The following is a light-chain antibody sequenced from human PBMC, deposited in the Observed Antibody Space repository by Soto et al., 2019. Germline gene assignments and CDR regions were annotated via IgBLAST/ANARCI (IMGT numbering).Light chain of an antibody. CDR3: QQYGSSSIT. CDR2: GAS. Sequence: EIVLTQSPGTLSLSPGERATLSCRASQSVSSSYLACYQQKPGQAPRLLIYGASSRATGIPDRFSGSGSGTDFTLTISRLEPEDFAVYYCQQYGSSSITFGQGTRLEIK. CDR1: QSVSSSY. J-gene: IGKJ5*01. V-gene: IGKV3-20*01.